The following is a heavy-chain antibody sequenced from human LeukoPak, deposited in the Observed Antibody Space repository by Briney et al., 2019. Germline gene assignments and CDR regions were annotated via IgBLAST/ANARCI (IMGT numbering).Heavy chain of an antibody. D-gene: IGHD2-15*01. CDR1: GGSFSGYY. Sequence: PSETLSLTCAVYGGSFSGYYWCWIRQPPGKGLEWIGEINHSGSTNYNPSLKSRVTISVDTSKNQFSLKLSSVTAADTAVYYCARLLRCCSGGSCYRFDPWGQGTLVTVSS. J-gene: IGHJ5*02. V-gene: IGHV4-34*01. CDR3: ARLLRCCSGGSCYRFDP. CDR2: INHSGST.